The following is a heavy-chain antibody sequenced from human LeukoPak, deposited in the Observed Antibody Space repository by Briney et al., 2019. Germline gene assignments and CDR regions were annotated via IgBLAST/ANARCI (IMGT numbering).Heavy chain of an antibody. CDR1: GFIFSNAW. D-gene: IGHD3-22*01. CDR3: TTGRFYYDPTSDY. J-gene: IGHJ4*02. V-gene: IGHV3-15*01. CDR2: IKTRTEGGTT. Sequence: PGGSLRLSCAVSGFIFSNAWMSWVRQAPGKGLEWVGRIKTRTEGGTTDYAAPVKGRFSISRDDSKNTLYLQMNSLKTEDTAVYYCTTGRFYYDPTSDYWGQGTLVTVSS.